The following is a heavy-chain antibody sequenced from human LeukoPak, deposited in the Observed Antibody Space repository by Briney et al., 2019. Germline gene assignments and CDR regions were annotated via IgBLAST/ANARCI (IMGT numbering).Heavy chain of an antibody. D-gene: IGHD7-27*01. Sequence: SETLSLTCAVYGGSFSGYYWIWIRQPPGKGLEWIGEINHSGSTNYSPSLKSRVTTSVDTPKNQFSLKLSSVTAADTAVYYCARALGKGGYYVMDVWGKGTTVTVSS. CDR1: GGSFSGYY. J-gene: IGHJ6*04. V-gene: IGHV4-34*01. CDR2: INHSGST. CDR3: ARALGKGGYYVMDV.